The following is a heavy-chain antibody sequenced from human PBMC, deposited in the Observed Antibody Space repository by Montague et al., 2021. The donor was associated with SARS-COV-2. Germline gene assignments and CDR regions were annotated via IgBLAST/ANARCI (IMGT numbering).Heavy chain of an antibody. D-gene: IGHD3-16*01. V-gene: IGHV4-61*10. CDR3: ARVGDYLGFY. Sequence: SETLSLTCTVSGDSVGSGRYCWTWVRQAAGKGLEWIGFIFYFGAVNYNPSLSSLVIISVDTSNNQFSLRLSSVTAADTAEYYCARVGDYLGFYWGQGTLVTVSS. CDR2: IFYFGAV. J-gene: IGHJ4*02. CDR1: GDSVGSGRYC.